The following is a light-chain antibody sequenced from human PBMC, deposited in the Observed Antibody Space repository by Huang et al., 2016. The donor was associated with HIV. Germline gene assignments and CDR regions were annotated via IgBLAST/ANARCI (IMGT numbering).Light chain of an antibody. J-gene: IGKJ3*01. CDR2: GAS. CDR3: QQYGSSLLT. V-gene: IGKV3-20*01. Sequence: IVLTQSPGTLSLSPGERATLSCRASQSVSSSFLAWYQQKPGKAPRLLMYGASSRATGIPDRFSGSGSGTDFTLTISRVEPEDFAVYYCQQYGSSLLTFGPGTKVDIK. CDR1: QSVSSSF.